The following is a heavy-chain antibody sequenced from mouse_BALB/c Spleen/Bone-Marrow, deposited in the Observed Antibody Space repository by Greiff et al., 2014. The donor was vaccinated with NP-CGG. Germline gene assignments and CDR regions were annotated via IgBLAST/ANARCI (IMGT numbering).Heavy chain of an antibody. CDR3: ARSEYFGSSYDY. V-gene: IGHV1-14*01. J-gene: IGHJ2*01. Sequence: VQLQQPGPELVEPGASVKMSCKASGYTFTSYVMHWMKQKPGQGLEWIGYINPYNDGTKYNETFKGKATLTSDKSSSTAYMDLSSLTSEDSAVYFCARSEYFGSSYDYWGQGTTLTVSS. CDR1: GYTFTSYV. D-gene: IGHD1-1*01. CDR2: INPYNDGT.